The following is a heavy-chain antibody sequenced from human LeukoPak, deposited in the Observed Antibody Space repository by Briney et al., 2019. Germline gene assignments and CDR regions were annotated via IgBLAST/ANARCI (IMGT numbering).Heavy chain of an antibody. D-gene: IGHD2-15*01. V-gene: IGHV3-21*01. J-gene: IGHJ5*02. CDR1: GFTFSSYS. Sequence: PGGSLRLSCAASGFTFSSYSMNWVRQAPGKGLEWVSSISSSSSYIYYADSVKGRFTISRDNAKNSLYLQMNSLRAEDTAVYYCARESYIVVVAATPYNWFDPWGQGTLVTVSS. CDR2: ISSSSSYI. CDR3: ARESYIVVVAATPYNWFDP.